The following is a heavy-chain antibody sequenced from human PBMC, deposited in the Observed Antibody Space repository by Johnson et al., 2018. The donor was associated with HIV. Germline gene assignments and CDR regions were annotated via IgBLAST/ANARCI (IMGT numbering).Heavy chain of an antibody. D-gene: IGHD3/OR15-3a*01. CDR2: ISYDGSNK. Sequence: QVQLVESGGGVVQPGRSLRLSCAASGFIFRTYGMHWVRQAPGKGLEWVAVISYDGSNKYYADSVKGRFTISRDNSKNTLYLQMNSLRAEDTAVYYCAKGFFELDDAFDIWGQGTMVTVSS. V-gene: IGHV3-30*18. CDR3: AKGFFELDDAFDI. CDR1: GFIFRTYG. J-gene: IGHJ3*02.